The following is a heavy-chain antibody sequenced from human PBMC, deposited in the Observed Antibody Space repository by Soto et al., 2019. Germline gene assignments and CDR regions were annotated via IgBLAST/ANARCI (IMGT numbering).Heavy chain of an antibody. Sequence: QVQLVQSGAEVKKPGSSVKVSCKSSGGTFSTYTLAWVQQAPGQGLEWVGGIIPIFGTANYPQKFKGRVTITADESTSTAYMELSSLRSEDTAVYYCARSQDSSGYWNSCFDPWGQGTLVTVSS. V-gene: IGHV1-69*01. J-gene: IGHJ5*02. CDR2: IIPIFGTA. CDR1: GGTFSTYT. D-gene: IGHD3-22*01. CDR3: ARSQDSSGYWNSCFDP.